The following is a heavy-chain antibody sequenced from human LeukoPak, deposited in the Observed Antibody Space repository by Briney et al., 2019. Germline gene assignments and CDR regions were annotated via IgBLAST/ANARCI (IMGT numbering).Heavy chain of an antibody. CDR1: GDSVSSNSAA. CDR3: ARARLHHNYGSGTSSDY. CDR2: TYYRSNWNN. J-gene: IGHJ4*02. Sequence: SQTLSLTCAISGDSVSSNSAAWNWIRQSPSRGLEWLGRTYYRSNWNNDYAVSVESRITINPDTSKNQFSLQVNSVTPEDTAVYYCARARLHHNYGSGTSSDYWGQGTLVTVSS. D-gene: IGHD3-10*01. V-gene: IGHV6-1*01.